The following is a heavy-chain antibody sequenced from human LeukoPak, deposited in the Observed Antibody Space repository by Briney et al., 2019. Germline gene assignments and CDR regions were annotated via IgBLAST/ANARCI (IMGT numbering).Heavy chain of an antibody. CDR3: EREIDCPARVGRELYFDL. Sequence: GGSLRLSCAASGFTFSHFEMIWVRQAPGRGLEWVSYINVGGSVTNYTDSMKGRFTMSRDDAKKSLYLQLNSLRAEDTAIYYCEREIDCPARVGRELYFDLWGRGTLVSVSS. CDR2: INVGGSVT. D-gene: IGHD1-26*01. V-gene: IGHV3-48*03. CDR1: GFTFSHFE. J-gene: IGHJ2*01.